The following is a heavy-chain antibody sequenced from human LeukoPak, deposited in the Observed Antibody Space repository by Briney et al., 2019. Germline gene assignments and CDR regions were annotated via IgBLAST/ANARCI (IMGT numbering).Heavy chain of an antibody. J-gene: IGHJ5*02. CDR3: ARHVETTTGLVNWFDP. Sequence: PSETLSLTCTVSGYSISSGYYWGWIRQPPGKGLEWIGSIYHSGRTFYNPSLKSRVTISVDTSKNQFSLKLTSVTAADTAVYYCARHVETTTGLVNWFDPWGQGTLVTVSS. CDR2: IYHSGRT. CDR1: GYSISSGYY. D-gene: IGHD1-26*01. V-gene: IGHV4-38-2*02.